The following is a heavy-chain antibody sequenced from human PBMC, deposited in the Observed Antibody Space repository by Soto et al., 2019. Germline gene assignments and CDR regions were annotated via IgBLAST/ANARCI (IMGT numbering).Heavy chain of an antibody. V-gene: IGHV3-23*01. J-gene: IGHJ4*02. D-gene: IGHD5-12*01. Sequence: GGSLRLSCAASGFTFSSYAMSWVRQAPGKGLEWVSAISGSGGSTYYADSVKGRFTISRDNSKNTLYLQMNSLRAEDTAVYYCAKGAGYSGYPRGYYFDYWGQGTLVTVSS. CDR2: ISGSGGST. CDR3: AKGAGYSGYPRGYYFDY. CDR1: GFTFSSYA.